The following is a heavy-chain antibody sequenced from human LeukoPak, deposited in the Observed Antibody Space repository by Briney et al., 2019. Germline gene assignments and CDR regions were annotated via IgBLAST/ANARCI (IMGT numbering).Heavy chain of an antibody. V-gene: IGHV4-34*01. J-gene: IGHJ6*03. CDR1: GGSFSGFH. CDR2: INHSGST. CDR3: ARLRVGSGWLHYYYLDV. Sequence: SETLSLTCAVYGGSFSGFHWIWIRQPPGKGLEWIGEINHSGSTNYNPSLKSRVTISVDTSKNQFSLKLTSVTAADTAVYYCARLRVGSGWLHYYYLDVWGKGTPITISS. D-gene: IGHD6-19*01.